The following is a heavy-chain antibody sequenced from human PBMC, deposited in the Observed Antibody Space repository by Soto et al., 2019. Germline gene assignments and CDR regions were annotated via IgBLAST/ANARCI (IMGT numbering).Heavy chain of an antibody. CDR1: GFTFSSYS. J-gene: IGHJ6*02. Sequence: GGSLRLSCAASGFTFSSYSMNWVRQAPGKGLEWVSSISSSSSYIYYADSVKGRFTISRDNAKNSLYLQMNSLRAEDTAVYYCARDQGDGYNPANYYYYGMDVWGQGTTVTVYS. CDR2: ISSSSSYI. V-gene: IGHV3-21*01. CDR3: ARDQGDGYNPANYYYYGMDV. D-gene: IGHD6-25*01.